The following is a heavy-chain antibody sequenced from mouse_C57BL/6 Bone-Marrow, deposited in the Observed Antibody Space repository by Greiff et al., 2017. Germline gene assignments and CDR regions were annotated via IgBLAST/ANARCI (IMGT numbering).Heavy chain of an antibody. D-gene: IGHD1-1*02. V-gene: IGHV1-61*01. J-gene: IGHJ2*01. CDR1: GYTFTSYW. Sequence: QVQLQQPGAELVRPGSSVKLSCKASGYTFTSYWMDWVKQRPGQGLEWIGNIYPSDSETPYNQKFKDKATLTVEKSSSTAYMQLSSLTSEDSAVYYCARGVGWYFDYWGQGTTLTVSS. CDR2: IYPSDSET. CDR3: ARGVGWYFDY.